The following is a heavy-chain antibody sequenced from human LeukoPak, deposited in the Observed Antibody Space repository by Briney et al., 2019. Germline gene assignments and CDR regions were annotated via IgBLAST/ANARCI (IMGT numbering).Heavy chain of an antibody. D-gene: IGHD2-2*01. V-gene: IGHV3-73*01. Sequence: PGGSLRLSCAASGFTFSGSAMHWVRQASGKGLEWVGRIRSKANSYATAYAASVKGRFTISRDDSKNTAYLQMDSLKTEDTAVYYCTRQEGGVPAANDYWGQGTLVTVSS. CDR1: GFTFSGSA. CDR3: TRQEGGVPAANDY. J-gene: IGHJ4*02. CDR2: IRSKANSYAT.